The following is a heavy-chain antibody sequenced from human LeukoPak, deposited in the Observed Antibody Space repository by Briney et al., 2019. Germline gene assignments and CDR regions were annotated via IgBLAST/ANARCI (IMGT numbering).Heavy chain of an antibody. V-gene: IGHV4-31*03. J-gene: IGHJ4*02. CDR3: ARDRGAVAGTEGGFDY. CDR2: IYYSGST. D-gene: IGHD6-19*01. CDR1: GGSISSGGYY. Sequence: SQTLSLTCTVSGGSISSGGYYWSWIRQHPGKGLEWIGYIYYSGSTYYNPSLKSRVTISVDTSKNQFSLKLSSVTAADTAVYYCARDRGAVAGTEGGFDYWGQGTLVTVSS.